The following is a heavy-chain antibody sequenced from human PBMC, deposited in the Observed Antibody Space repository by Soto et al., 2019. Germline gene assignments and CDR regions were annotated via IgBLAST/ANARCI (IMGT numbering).Heavy chain of an antibody. CDR2: ISGSGGSA. CDR1: GFTFSSYA. Sequence: PGGSLRLSCAASGFTFSSYAMSWVRQAPGKGLEWVSAISGSGGSAYYADSVKGRFTISRDNSKNTLYLQMNSLRAEDTAIYYCAKEEGYCSGGSCLFHYYYGMDVWGQGTTVTVSS. V-gene: IGHV3-23*01. CDR3: AKEEGYCSGGSCLFHYYYGMDV. D-gene: IGHD2-15*01. J-gene: IGHJ6*02.